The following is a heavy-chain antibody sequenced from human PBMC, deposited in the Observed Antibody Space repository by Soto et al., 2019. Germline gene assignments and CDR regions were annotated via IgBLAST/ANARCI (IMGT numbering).Heavy chain of an antibody. J-gene: IGHJ6*02. CDR2: IIPIFGTV. Sequence: SVKVSCKASGGTFSSYAISWVRQAPGQGLEWMGGIIPIFGTVNYAQKFQGRVTITADESTSTAYMELSSLRSEDTAVYYCARSYYYGSGSYYYYYGMDVWGQGTTVTVSS. V-gene: IGHV1-69*13. CDR1: GGTFSSYA. D-gene: IGHD3-10*01. CDR3: ARSYYYGSGSYYYYYGMDV.